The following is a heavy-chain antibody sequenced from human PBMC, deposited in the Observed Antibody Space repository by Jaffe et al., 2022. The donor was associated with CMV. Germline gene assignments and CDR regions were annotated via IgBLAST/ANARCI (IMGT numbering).Heavy chain of an antibody. CDR2: ISSSSTTI. J-gene: IGHJ4*02. Sequence: EVQLVESGGGLAQPGGSLRLSCVGSGFTFSTYSMNWVRQAPGKGLEWVSYISSSSTTIQYADSVKGRFTISRDNAKNSVYLQMNSLRDEDTAVYYCARYDIVIAGTGDYWGQGTRVTVSS. CDR3: ARYDIVIAGTGDY. V-gene: IGHV3-48*02. D-gene: IGHD5-12*01. CDR1: GFTFSTYS.